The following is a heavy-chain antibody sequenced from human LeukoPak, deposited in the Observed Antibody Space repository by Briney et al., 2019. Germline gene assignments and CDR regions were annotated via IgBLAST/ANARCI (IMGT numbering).Heavy chain of an antibody. J-gene: IGHJ5*02. Sequence: SETLSLACAVYGGSFSGYYWGWIRQPPGKGLEWIGEINQSGSTNYNPSLKSQVTISVATAKNQFSLKLSSVTAADTAVYYCASLTYYDFWSGYYIWFDPWGQGTLVTVSS. CDR3: ASLTYYDFWSGYYIWFDP. CDR1: GGSFSGYY. D-gene: IGHD3-3*01. V-gene: IGHV4-34*01. CDR2: INQSGST.